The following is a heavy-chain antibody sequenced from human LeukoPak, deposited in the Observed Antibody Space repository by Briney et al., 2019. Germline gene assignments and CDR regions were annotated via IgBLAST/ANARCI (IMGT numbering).Heavy chain of an antibody. V-gene: IGHV3-30*02. J-gene: IGHJ3*02. CDR3: AKDRSGNAWNYVNRDYDAFDI. CDR2: IRYDGSNK. D-gene: IGHD1-7*01. CDR1: GFTFSSYG. Sequence: GGSLRLSCAASGFTFSSYGMHWVRQAPGKGLEWVAFIRYDGSNKYYADSVKGRFTISRDNSKNTLYLQMNSLRAEDTAVYYCAKDRSGNAWNYVNRDYDAFDIWGQGTMVTVSS.